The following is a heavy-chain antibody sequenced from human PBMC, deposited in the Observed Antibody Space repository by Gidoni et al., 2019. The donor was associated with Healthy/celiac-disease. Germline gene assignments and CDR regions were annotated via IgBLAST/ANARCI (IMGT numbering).Heavy chain of an antibody. CDR2: IYSGST. D-gene: IGHD3-22*01. CDR1: GGSISSGGYY. V-gene: IGHV4-31*03. CDR3: AREVRGYYDSSGYTAFDI. Sequence: QVQLQESGPGLVKPSQTLSLTCTVSGGSISSGGYYWSWIRQHPGKGLEWIGYIYSGSTYYNPSLKSRVTISVDTSKNQFSLKLSSVTAADTAVYYCAREVRGYYDSSGYTAFDIWGQGTMVTVSS. J-gene: IGHJ3*02.